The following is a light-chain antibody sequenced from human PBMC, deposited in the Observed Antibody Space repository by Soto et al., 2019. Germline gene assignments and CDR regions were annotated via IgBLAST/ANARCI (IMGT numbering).Light chain of an antibody. CDR2: DAS. CDR3: QQRSNWPALT. J-gene: IGKJ4*01. CDR1: QSVGSS. Sequence: EIVLTQSPATLSSSPGERATLSCRASQSVGSSLAWYQQKPGQAPRLLIYDASNRATGIPSRFSGSGSGTDFTLNISSLEPEEFAVYYCQQRSNWPALTFGGGTKVEIK. V-gene: IGKV3-11*01.